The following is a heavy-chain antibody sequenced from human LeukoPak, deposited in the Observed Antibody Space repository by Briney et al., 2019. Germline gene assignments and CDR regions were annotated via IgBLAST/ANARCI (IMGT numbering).Heavy chain of an antibody. CDR2: IYSSGST. J-gene: IGHJ6*03. Sequence: PSETLSLTCTVSGASISTYYWTWIRQPPGKGLEWLGYIYSSGSTNYNPSLKSRVTISVDTSKNQFSLKLSSVTAADTAFYYCARMLKNTIFGLPLRGQVDYYYMDVWGKGTTITVSS. CDR3: ARMLKNTIFGLPLRGQVDYYYMDV. CDR1: GASISTYY. D-gene: IGHD3-3*01. V-gene: IGHV4-4*09.